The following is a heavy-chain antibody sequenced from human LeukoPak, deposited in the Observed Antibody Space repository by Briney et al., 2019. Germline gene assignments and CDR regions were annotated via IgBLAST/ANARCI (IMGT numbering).Heavy chain of an antibody. CDR3: ARPRGTSYFDY. V-gene: IGHV5-51*01. CDR2: IYPGDSGT. J-gene: IGHJ4*02. CDR1: GYSFTSYW. Sequence: GESLKISCKGSGYSFTSYWIGWVRQMPGKGVEWMGIIYPGDSGTRYSRSFQGQVTISADKSISTAYLQGSSLKASDTAMYYCARPRGTSYFDYWGQGTLVTVSS. D-gene: IGHD2-2*01.